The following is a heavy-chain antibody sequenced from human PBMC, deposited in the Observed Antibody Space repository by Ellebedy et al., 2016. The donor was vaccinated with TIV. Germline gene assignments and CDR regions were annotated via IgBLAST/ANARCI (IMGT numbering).Heavy chain of an antibody. J-gene: IGHJ4*02. Sequence: GESLKISCAASGFTFSDYFMSWIRQAPGKGLEWVSYISTSSTNIYYADSVKGRFTISRDNAKNSLYLQMNSLRAEDTAVYYCATSPDYYVMGSPVDYWGQGTLVTVSS. CDR2: ISTSSTNI. D-gene: IGHD3-10*01. CDR3: ATSPDYYVMGSPVDY. V-gene: IGHV3-11*01. CDR1: GFTFSDYF.